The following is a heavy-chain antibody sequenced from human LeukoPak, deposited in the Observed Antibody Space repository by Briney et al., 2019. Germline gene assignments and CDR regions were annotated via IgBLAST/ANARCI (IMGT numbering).Heavy chain of an antibody. CDR1: GFTFSSYS. V-gene: IGHV3-48*04. CDR2: ISSSSSTI. J-gene: IGHJ4*02. CDR3: ANLGVVGATPPFDY. D-gene: IGHD1-26*01. Sequence: GGSLRLSCAASGFTFSSYSMNWVRQAPGKGLEWVSYISSSSSTIYYADSVKGRFTISRDNAKNSLYLQMDSLRAEDTAVYYCANLGVVGATPPFDYWGQGTLVTVSS.